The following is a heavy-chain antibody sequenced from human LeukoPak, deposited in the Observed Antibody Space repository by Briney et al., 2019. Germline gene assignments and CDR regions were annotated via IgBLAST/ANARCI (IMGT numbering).Heavy chain of an antibody. CDR1: GYTFTSYG. D-gene: IGHD6-13*01. V-gene: IGHV1-18*01. J-gene: IGHJ5*02. CDR2: IRAYNGNT. CDR3: ARGLARKGGIAAVWVWFDP. Sequence: ASVKVSCKASGYTFTSYGISWVRQAPGQGLEWMGWIRAYNGNTNYAQNLQGRVTMTTDTSTSTAYMELRSLRSDDTAVYYCARGLARKGGIAAVWVWFDPWGQGTLVTVSS.